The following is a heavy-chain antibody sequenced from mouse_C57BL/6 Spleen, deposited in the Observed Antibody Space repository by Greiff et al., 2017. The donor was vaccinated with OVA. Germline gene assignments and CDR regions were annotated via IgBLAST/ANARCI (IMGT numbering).Heavy chain of an antibody. CDR3: ARKGSSPLYAMDY. D-gene: IGHD1-1*01. V-gene: IGHV1-54*01. J-gene: IGHJ4*01. CDR1: GYAFTNYL. CDR2: INPGSGGT. Sequence: QVQLQQSGAELVRPGTSVKVSCKASGYAFTNYLIEWVKQRPGQGLEWIGVINPGSGGTNYNEKFKGKATLTADKSSSTAYMQLSSLTSEDSAVYFCARKGSSPLYAMDYWGQGTSVTVSS.